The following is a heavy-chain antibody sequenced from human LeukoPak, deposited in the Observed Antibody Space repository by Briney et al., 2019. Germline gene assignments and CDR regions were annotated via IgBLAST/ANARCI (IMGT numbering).Heavy chain of an antibody. Sequence: GGSLRLSCAASGFTFSSYSMNWVRQAPGKGLEWVSSISSSSYIYYADSVKGRFTISRDNAKNSLYLQMNSLRAEDTAVYYCARADTARIFDYWGQGTLVTVSS. CDR3: ARADTARIFDY. CDR2: ISSSSYI. J-gene: IGHJ4*02. CDR1: GFTFSSYS. V-gene: IGHV3-21*01. D-gene: IGHD5-18*01.